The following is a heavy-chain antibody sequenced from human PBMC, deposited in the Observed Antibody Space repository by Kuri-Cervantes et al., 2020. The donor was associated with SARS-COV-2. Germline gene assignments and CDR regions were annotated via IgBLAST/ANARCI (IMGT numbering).Heavy chain of an antibody. Sequence: ESLKISCTVSGGSISSHYWSWIRQPPGKGLEWIGYIYYSGSTNYNPSLKSRVTISVDTSKNQFSLKLSPVTAADTAVYYCARGWDYNTAHMDVWGEGTTVTVSS. CDR2: IYYSGST. D-gene: IGHD1-1*01. V-gene: IGHV4-59*08. J-gene: IGHJ6*03. CDR3: ARGWDYNTAHMDV. CDR1: GGSISSHY.